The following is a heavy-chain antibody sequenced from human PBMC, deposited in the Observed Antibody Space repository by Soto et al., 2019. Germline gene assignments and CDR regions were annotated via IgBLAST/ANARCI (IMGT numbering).Heavy chain of an antibody. CDR2: IYYSGST. J-gene: IGHJ3*02. Sequence: KPSSTLSLTGTVSGGAISSYYWSWIRQPPGKGLEWIGYIYYSGSTNYNPSLKSRVTISVDTSKNQFSLKLSSVTAADTAVYYCAATISGDAFDIWGQGTMVTVSS. CDR1: GGAISSYY. V-gene: IGHV4-59*12. D-gene: IGHD2-21*01. CDR3: AATISGDAFDI.